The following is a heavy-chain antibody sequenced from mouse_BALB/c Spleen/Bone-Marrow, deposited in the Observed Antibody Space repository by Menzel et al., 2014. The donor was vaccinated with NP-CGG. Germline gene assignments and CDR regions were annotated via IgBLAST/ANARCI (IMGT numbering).Heavy chain of an antibody. V-gene: IGHV1S135*01. CDR2: FDPFNGGT. CDR1: GYLFTSYY. CDR3: ARSYDGYPYAMNY. Sequence: VQLQQPGPELMKPGASVKISCKVSGYLFTSYYMHWVKQSHGESLEWIGYFDPFNGGTSYNQKFKGKATLTVDKSSSTAYMHLSSLTSEDSAVYFCARSYDGYPYAMNYWGQGTSVTVSS. D-gene: IGHD2-3*01. J-gene: IGHJ4*01.